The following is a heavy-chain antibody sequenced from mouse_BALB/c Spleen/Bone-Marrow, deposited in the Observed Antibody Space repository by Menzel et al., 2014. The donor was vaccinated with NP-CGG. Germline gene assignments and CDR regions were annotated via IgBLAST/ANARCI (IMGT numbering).Heavy chain of an antibody. V-gene: IGHV4-1*02. Sequence: EVQLQQSGGGLVQPGGSLKLSCAASGFDFSRYWMGWVRQAPGKGLGWIGEINPDSTTINYTPSLKYKFIISRDNAKNTLFRQMSNVRSEDTAHYYCARLGYYGGFAYWGQGTLVTVSA. CDR1: GFDFSRYW. D-gene: IGHD2-3*01. CDR2: INPDSTTI. CDR3: ARLGYYGGFAY. J-gene: IGHJ3*01.